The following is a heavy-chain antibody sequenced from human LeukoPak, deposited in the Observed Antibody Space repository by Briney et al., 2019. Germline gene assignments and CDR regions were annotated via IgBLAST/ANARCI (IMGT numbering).Heavy chain of an antibody. V-gene: IGHV1-8*01. CDR3: ARVGEMYSSSWYSYYYYYGMDV. J-gene: IGHJ6*02. CDR1: GYTFTSYD. CDR2: MNPNSGNT. Sequence: GASVKVSCKASGYTFTSYDINWVRQATGQGLEWMGWMNPNSGNTGYAQKFQGRVTKTRNTSISTAYMELSSLRSEDTAVYYCARVGEMYSSSWYSYYYYYGMDVWGQGTTVTVSS. D-gene: IGHD6-13*01.